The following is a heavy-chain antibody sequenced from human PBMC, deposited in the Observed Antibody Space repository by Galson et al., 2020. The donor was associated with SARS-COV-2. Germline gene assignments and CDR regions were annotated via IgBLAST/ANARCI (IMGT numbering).Heavy chain of an antibody. CDR3: ARGPYGSGSYPWWSDP. D-gene: IGHD3-10*01. Sequence: GESLKISCAASGFTFDDYAMHWVRQVPGKGLEWVSLISYDGGSTSYRDSVKGRFTISRDNSKDFLYLQMDSLTTEDSALYYCARGPYGSGSYPWWSDPWGQGTLVTVSS. J-gene: IGHJ5*02. CDR2: ISYDGGST. V-gene: IGHV3-43*01. CDR1: GFTFDDYA.